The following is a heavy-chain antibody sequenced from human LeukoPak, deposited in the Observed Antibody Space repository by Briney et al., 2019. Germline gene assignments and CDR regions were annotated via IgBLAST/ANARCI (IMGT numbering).Heavy chain of an antibody. CDR1: GFTSSSYS. CDR3: AREVRGVIPHWFDP. CDR2: ISSSSSYI. Sequence: GGSLRLSCAASGFTSSSYSMNWVRQAPGKGLEWVSSISSSSSYIYYADSVKGRFTISRDNAKNSLYLQMNSLRAEDTAVYYCAREVRGVIPHWFDPWGQGTLVTVSS. V-gene: IGHV3-21*01. J-gene: IGHJ5*02. D-gene: IGHD3-10*01.